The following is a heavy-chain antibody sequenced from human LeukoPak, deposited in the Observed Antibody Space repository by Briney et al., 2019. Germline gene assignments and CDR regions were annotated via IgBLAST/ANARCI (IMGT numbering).Heavy chain of an antibody. CDR3: ARDGVRGTYYRYFDL. CDR2: IFGGGAT. V-gene: IGHV3-66*01. D-gene: IGHD3-10*01. CDR1: GFTVSTSY. Sequence: GVSLRLSCAASGFTVSTSYMSWVRQAPGKGLEWVSAIFGGGATFYADAVKGTFIISRDNSENTVYLEMNSLRPEDTAVYYCARDGVRGTYYRYFDLWGRGTMVTVS. J-gene: IGHJ2*01.